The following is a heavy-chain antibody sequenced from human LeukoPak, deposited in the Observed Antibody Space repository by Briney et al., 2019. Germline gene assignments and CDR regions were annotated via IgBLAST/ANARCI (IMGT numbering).Heavy chain of an antibody. V-gene: IGHV3-9*03. D-gene: IGHD1-26*01. J-gene: IGHJ4*02. CDR3: AKGGVGATRSDYFDY. CDR1: GFTFDDYA. CDR2: ISWNSGSI. Sequence: GGSLRLSCAASGFTFDDYAMHWVRQAPGKGLEWVSGISWNSGSIGYADSVKGRFTISRDNAKNSLYLQMNSLRAEDMALYYCAKGGVGATRSDYFDYWGQGTLVTVSS.